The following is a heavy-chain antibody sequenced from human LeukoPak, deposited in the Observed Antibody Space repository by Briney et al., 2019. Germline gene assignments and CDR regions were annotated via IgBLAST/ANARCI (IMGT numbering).Heavy chain of an antibody. D-gene: IGHD4-17*01. CDR2: ISSSSSYI. CDR1: GFTFTIYS. Sequence: GGSLRLSCAASGFTFTIYSMNWVRRAPGKGLECVSSISSSSSYIYYADSVKGRFTISRDNAKNSLYLQMNSLRAEDTAVYYCARDREDYGDYYYYYGMDVWGQGTTVTVSS. CDR3: ARDREDYGDYYYYYGMDV. V-gene: IGHV3-21*01. J-gene: IGHJ6*02.